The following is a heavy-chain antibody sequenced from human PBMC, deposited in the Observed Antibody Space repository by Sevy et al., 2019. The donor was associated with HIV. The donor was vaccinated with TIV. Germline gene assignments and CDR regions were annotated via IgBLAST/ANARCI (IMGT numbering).Heavy chain of an antibody. V-gene: IGHV4-61*02. J-gene: IGHJ5*02. CDR2: IYTSGST. D-gene: IGHD2-15*01. CDR3: ARAFPYSSPFLPFDP. Sequence: SETLSLTCTVSGGSISSGSYYWSWIRQPAGKGLEWIGRIYTSGSTNYNPSLKSRVTISVDTSKNQFSLKLRSVTAADAAAYYSARAFPYSSPFLPFDPWGQGTLVTVSS. CDR1: GGSISSGSYY.